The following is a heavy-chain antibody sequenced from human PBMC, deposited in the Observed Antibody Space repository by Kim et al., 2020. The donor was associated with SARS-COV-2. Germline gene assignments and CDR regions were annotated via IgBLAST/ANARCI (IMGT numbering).Heavy chain of an antibody. CDR2: INWNGGST. J-gene: IGHJ6*02. D-gene: IGHD1-26*01. V-gene: IGHV3-20*04. Sequence: GGSLRLSCAASGFTFDDYGMSWVRQAPGKGLEWVSGINWNGGSTGYADSVKGRFTISRDNSKNSLYLQMNSLRAEDTALYYCAREGGRSGSDYPPYYYGMDVWGQGTTVTVSS. CDR1: GFTFDDYG. CDR3: AREGGRSGSDYPPYYYGMDV.